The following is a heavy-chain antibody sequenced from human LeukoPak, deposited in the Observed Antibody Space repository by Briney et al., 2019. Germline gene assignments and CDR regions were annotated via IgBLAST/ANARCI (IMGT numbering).Heavy chain of an antibody. CDR3: ASDSYSPEYFQH. CDR2: IYSGGST. CDR1: GFSVSNNY. Sequence: SGGSLRLSCAASGFSVSNNYMSWVRQAPGKGLEWASVIYSGGSTFYADSVKGRFTISRDNSKNTLYLQMNSLRAEDTAVYYCASDSYSPEYFQHWGQGTLVTVSS. V-gene: IGHV3-66*01. D-gene: IGHD2-15*01. J-gene: IGHJ1*01.